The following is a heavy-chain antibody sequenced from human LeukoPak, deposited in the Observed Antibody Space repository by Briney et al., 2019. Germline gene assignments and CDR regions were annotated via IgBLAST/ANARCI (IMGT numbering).Heavy chain of an antibody. D-gene: IGHD4-17*01. CDR3: AKMSTVTTGFDP. CDR2: IIPIFGTA. CDR1: GGTFSSYA. J-gene: IGHJ5*02. V-gene: IGHV1-69*06. Sequence: SVKVSCKASGGTFSSYAISWVRQAPGQGLEWMGGIIPIFGTANYAQKFQGRVTITADTSTDTVYMELSSLSSEDTAVYYCAKMSTVTTGFDPWGQGTLVTVSS.